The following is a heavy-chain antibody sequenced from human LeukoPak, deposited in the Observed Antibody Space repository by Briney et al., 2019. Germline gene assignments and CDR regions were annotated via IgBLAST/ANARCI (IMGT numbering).Heavy chain of an antibody. CDR1: GYTFTSYA. J-gene: IGHJ4*02. D-gene: IGHD1-26*01. V-gene: IGHV1-3*01. CDR3: ARDSGSGSNDY. CDR2: ISAGNGNT. Sequence: ASVKVSCKASGYTFTSYAIHWVRQAPGQRLGWMGWISAGNGNTKYSQNFQGRVTFISNTSATTAFMELSSLRSEDAAVYYCARDSGSGSNDYWGQGTLVTVSS.